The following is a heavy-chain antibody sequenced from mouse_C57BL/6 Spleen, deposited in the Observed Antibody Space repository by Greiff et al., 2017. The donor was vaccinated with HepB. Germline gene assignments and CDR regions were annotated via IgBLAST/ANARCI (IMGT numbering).Heavy chain of an antibody. V-gene: IGHV5-4*01. CDR2: ISDGGSYT. CDR3: ARDGPYDRYFDV. CDR1: GFTFSSYA. J-gene: IGHJ1*03. Sequence: EVKLVESGGGLVKPGGSLKLSCAASGFTFSSYAMSWVRQTPETRLEWVATISDGGSYTYYPDNVKGRFTISRDNAKINLYLQMSHLKSEDTAMYYCARDGPYDRYFDVWGTGTTVTVSS. D-gene: IGHD2-12*01.